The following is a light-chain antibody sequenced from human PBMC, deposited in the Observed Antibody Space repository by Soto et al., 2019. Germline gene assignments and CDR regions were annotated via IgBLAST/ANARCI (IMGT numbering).Light chain of an antibody. CDR2: GAS. Sequence: EIVLTQSPGTLSLSPGERATLSCRASQSVSNNYLAWYQQKPGQAPRLLIYGASNRATGIPDRFSGSGSGTDFTLTISRLEPEDFAVYYCQQYRNSPRTFGQGTKVDIK. CDR3: QQYRNSPRT. CDR1: QSVSNNY. V-gene: IGKV3-20*01. J-gene: IGKJ1*01.